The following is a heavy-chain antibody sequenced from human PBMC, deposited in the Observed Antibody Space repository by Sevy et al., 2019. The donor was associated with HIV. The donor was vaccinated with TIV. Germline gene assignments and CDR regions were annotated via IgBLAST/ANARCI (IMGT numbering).Heavy chain of an antibody. CDR1: GFTVTINY. Sequence: GGSLRLSCAASGFTVTINYMSWVRQAPGKGLEWVSVIYSGGSTYYAGSVKGRFTISRDNSKNTLYLQMNSLRAEDTAVYYCARDDGSRGIDYWGQGTLVTVSS. V-gene: IGHV3-53*01. J-gene: IGHJ4*02. CDR3: ARDDGSRGIDY. CDR2: IYSGGST. D-gene: IGHD6-13*01.